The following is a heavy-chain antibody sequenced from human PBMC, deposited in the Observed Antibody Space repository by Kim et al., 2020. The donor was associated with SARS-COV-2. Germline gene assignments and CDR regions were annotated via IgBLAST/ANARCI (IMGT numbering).Heavy chain of an antibody. J-gene: IGHJ4*02. CDR2: ISGSSTTK. CDR3: ARGSGRLWFGDKVDY. Sequence: GGSLRLSCTASGFTFSSHSMNWVRQAPGKGLEWVSYISGSSTTKYYTDSVKGRFTISRDDAKNSLYLQMNSLRAEDTAVYYCARGSGRLWFGDKVDYWGQGTLVTVSS. V-gene: IGHV3-48*04. D-gene: IGHD3-10*01. CDR1: GFTFSSHS.